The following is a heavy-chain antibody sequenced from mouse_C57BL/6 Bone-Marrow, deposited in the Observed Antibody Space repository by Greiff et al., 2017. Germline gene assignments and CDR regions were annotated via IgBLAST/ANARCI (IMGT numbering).Heavy chain of an antibody. V-gene: IGHV14-4*01. CDR3: TTRRVTTVVADY. CDR1: GFNIKDDY. Sequence: VQLKQSGAELVRPGASVKLSCTASGFNIKDDYMHWVKQRPEQGLEWIGWIDPENGDTEYASKFQGKATITADTSSNTAYLQLSSLTSEDTAVYYCTTRRVTTVVADYWGQGTTLTVSS. D-gene: IGHD1-1*01. J-gene: IGHJ2*01. CDR2: IDPENGDT.